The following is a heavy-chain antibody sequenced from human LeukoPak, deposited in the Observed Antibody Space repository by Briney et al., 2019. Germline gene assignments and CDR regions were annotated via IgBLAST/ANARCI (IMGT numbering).Heavy chain of an antibody. CDR2: ISSSSYI. Sequence: PGGSLRLSCAASGFTFSSYSMNWVRQAPGKGLEWVSSISSSSYIYYADSVKGRFTISRDNAKNSLFLQMNSLRAEDTAVYYCARHGSITMIRGRLRYYYMDVWGKGTTVTISS. D-gene: IGHD3-10*01. V-gene: IGHV3-21*04. CDR3: ARHGSITMIRGRLRYYYMDV. J-gene: IGHJ6*03. CDR1: GFTFSSYS.